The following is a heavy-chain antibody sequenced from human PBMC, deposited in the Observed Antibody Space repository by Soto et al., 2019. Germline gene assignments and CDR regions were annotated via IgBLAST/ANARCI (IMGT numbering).Heavy chain of an antibody. CDR1: GYNFTRYG. Sequence: QVQLGPSGAGVKKPGASVKVSCKDSGYNFTRYGISWVRQAPGQGLEWMGWNSGYNGNTNYAQKLQGRVTMTTDTSTSTAYMELRSLRSDDTAVYYCARVGMIVDGGEFDPWGQGTLVIVSS. D-gene: IGHD3-22*01. CDR3: ARVGMIVDGGEFDP. J-gene: IGHJ5*02. CDR2: NSGYNGNT. V-gene: IGHV1-18*01.